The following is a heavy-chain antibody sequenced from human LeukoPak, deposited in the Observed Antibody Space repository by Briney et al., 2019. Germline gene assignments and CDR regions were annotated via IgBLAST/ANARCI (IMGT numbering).Heavy chain of an antibody. D-gene: IGHD6-19*01. V-gene: IGHV5-10-1*01. CDR1: GYSFTRYW. J-gene: IGHJ4*02. CDR2: IDPSDSYT. CDR3: ARTYSSGWAFFDY. Sequence: HGESLKISCKASGYSFTRYWISWVRQMPGKGREWMGRIDPSDSYTNYSPSFQGHVTISADKSISTAYLQWRSLKASDTAIYYCARTYSSGWAFFDYWGQGTLVIVSS.